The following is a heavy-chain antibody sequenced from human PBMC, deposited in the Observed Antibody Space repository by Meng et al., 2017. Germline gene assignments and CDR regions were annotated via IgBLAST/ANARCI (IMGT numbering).Heavy chain of an antibody. CDR3: ASWIYSCGWQ. D-gene: IGHD6-19*01. Sequence: QVQLRQWGAGLFKPSETLSLTCAVYGGSFSGYYWSWIRQPPGKGLEWIGEINHGGNTNYNPSLKSRVTISIDKSKNQFSLKLSSVTAADTAVYYCASWIYSCGWQWGQGTLVTVSS. J-gene: IGHJ4*02. CDR2: INHGGNT. CDR1: GGSFSGYY. V-gene: IGHV4-34*01.